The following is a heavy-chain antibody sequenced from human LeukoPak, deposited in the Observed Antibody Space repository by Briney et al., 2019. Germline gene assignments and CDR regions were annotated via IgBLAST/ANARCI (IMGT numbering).Heavy chain of an antibody. J-gene: IGHJ4*02. CDR1: AFTFSNYG. CDR2: ISSDGSNK. D-gene: IGHD2-2*01. Sequence: PGGSLRLSCAASAFTFSNYGMHWVRQAPGKGLEWVAVISSDGSNKYYADSVKGRFTISRDNSKNTLYLQMSSLRPEDTAVYYCAKQDTSSSRGGYFDYWGQGTLVTVSS. CDR3: AKQDTSSSRGGYFDY. V-gene: IGHV3-30*18.